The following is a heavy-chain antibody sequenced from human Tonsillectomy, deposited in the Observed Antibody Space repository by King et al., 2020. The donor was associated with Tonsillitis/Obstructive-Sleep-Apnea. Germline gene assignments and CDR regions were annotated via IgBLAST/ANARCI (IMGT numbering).Heavy chain of an antibody. CDR2: IYWDDDK. J-gene: IGHJ4*02. CDR1: GFSLGTSGVG. V-gene: IGHV2-5*02. CDR3: AHLGYCSGGSCYSFDY. D-gene: IGHD2-15*01. Sequence: INLQESGPTLVKPPQTLTLTCTFSGFSLGTSGVGVGWIRQPPGKALEWLALIYWDDDKRYSPSLKSRLTITKDTSKNQVVLTMTNMDPVDTATYYCAHLGYCSGGSCYSFDYWGQGTLVTVSS.